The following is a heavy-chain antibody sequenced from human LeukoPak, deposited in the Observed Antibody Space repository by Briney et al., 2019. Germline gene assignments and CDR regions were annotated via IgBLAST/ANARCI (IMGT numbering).Heavy chain of an antibody. V-gene: IGHV4-30-4*01. J-gene: IGHJ5*02. Sequence: PSETLSLTCTVSGGSISSGDYYWSWIRQPPGKGLEWIGYIYYSGSTYYNPSLKSRVTISVDTSKNQFSLKLSSVTAADTAVSYCDSGCSGGSCYSEPLDPWGQGPLVTVSS. CDR2: IYYSGST. CDR3: DSGCSGGSCYSEPLDP. D-gene: IGHD2-15*01. CDR1: GGSISSGDYY.